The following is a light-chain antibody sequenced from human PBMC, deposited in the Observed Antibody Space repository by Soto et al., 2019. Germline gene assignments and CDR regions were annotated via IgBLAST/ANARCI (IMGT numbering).Light chain of an antibody. CDR1: QDVSDH. J-gene: IGKJ3*01. Sequence: DIQLTQSPSSLSASVGDDVTIACQSSQDVSDHLNCYQQKAWQAPKLLNYDASNLDSGVPSGFSGSGSETYFPFTISGLQPEDFANYYCQQYDDLPTFGPGTKVDIK. CDR2: DAS. V-gene: IGKV1-33*01. CDR3: QQYDDLPT.